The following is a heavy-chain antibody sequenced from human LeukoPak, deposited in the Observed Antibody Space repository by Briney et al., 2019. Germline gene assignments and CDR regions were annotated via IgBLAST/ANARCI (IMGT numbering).Heavy chain of an antibody. D-gene: IGHD6-13*01. V-gene: IGHV3-23*01. Sequence: GGSLRLSCAASGFTFSSYAMSWGRQAPGEGLEWVSAISGSGGSTYYADSVKGRFTISRDNSKNTLYLQMNSLRAEDTAVYYCAKDPGYIHQYYFDYWGQGTLVTVSS. J-gene: IGHJ4*02. CDR2: ISGSGGST. CDR3: AKDPGYIHQYYFDY. CDR1: GFTFSSYA.